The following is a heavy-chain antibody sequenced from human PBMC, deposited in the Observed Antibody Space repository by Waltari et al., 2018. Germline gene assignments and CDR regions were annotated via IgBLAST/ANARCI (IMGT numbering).Heavy chain of an antibody. CDR2: IYYSGST. D-gene: IGHD2-15*01. Sequence: QVQLQESGPGLVKPSETLSLTCSVSGAYFESSSHYWGWVREPPGKGLEWIGSIYYSGSTYYNPSLKSRVNMSVDTANYQFSLKVTSVTASDTAMYYCARARDCSGSACSLAYWYLDIWGRGTLVTVSS. V-gene: IGHV4-39*07. J-gene: IGHJ2*01. CDR1: GAYFESSSHY. CDR3: ARARDCSGSACSLAYWYLDI.